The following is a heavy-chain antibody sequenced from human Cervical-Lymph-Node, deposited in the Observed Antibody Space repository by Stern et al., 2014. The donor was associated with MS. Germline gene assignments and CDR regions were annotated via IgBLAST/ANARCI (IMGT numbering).Heavy chain of an antibody. J-gene: IGHJ6*02. D-gene: IGHD4-17*01. V-gene: IGHV1-69*01. CDR1: GGTFSTYA. Sequence: VQLVESGAEVKKPGSSVKVSCKASGGTFSTYAINWVRQAPGQGLEWMGGIIPIFGTANYAHKFQGRVSITADDATSTAYMELSSLRSEDTAMYYCASPTSVTVGAMDAWGQGTAVTVSS. CDR3: ASPTSVTVGAMDA. CDR2: IIPIFGTA.